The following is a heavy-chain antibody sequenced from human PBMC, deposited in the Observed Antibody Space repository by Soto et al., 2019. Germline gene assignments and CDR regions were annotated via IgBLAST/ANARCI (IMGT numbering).Heavy chain of an antibody. Sequence: SSETLSLTCTVSGASLTNTNYHWGWIRQSPGMGLQFIGIVHCIGSPHHNPSLESRFTISLDTSRNQFSLKMTSVTAADTAIYYCVRHTNGYNPFDHWGQGTLVTVSS. CDR3: VRHTNGYNPFDH. J-gene: IGHJ4*02. CDR2: VHCIGSP. D-gene: IGHD5-18*01. V-gene: IGHV4-39*01. CDR1: GASLTNTNYH.